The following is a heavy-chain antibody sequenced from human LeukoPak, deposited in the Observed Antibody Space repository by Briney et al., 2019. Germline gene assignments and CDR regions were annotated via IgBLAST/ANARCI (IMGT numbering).Heavy chain of an antibody. CDR3: VKDPDPRYCSSASCSPI. D-gene: IGHD2-2*01. J-gene: IGHJ3*02. CDR1: GFTVSFYA. CDR2: IAGGGSST. Sequence: GGSLRLSCAASGFTVSFYAMSWVRQAPGKGLEWVSVIAGGGSSTYYADSVKGRFTISRDNSKNTLYLQMNSLRVEDTAVYYCVKDPDPRYCSSASCSPIWGQGTMVTVSS. V-gene: IGHV3-23*01.